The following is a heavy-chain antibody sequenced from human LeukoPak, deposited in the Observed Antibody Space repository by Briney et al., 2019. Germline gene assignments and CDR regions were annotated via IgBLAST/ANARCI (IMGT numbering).Heavy chain of an antibody. CDR2: IYYSGST. Sequence: SETLSLTCTVSGGSISSSSYYWGWIRQPPGKGLEWIGSIYYSGSTYYNPPLKSRVTISVDTSKNQFSLKLSSVTAADTAVYYCARQITTNDYYDSSGYYSYFDYWGQGTLVTVSS. CDR3: ARQITTNDYYDSSGYYSYFDY. D-gene: IGHD3-22*01. J-gene: IGHJ4*02. CDR1: GGSISSSSYY. V-gene: IGHV4-39*01.